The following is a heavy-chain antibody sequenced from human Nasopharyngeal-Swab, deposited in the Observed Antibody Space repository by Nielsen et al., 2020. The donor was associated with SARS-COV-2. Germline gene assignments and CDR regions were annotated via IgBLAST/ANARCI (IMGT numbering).Heavy chain of an antibody. CDR1: GGSISSDNYY. CDR3: ARAQWLRLDQ. V-gene: IGHV4-39*01. D-gene: IGHD5-12*01. CDR2: IYYRGNT. J-gene: IGHJ4*02. Sequence: SETLSLTCTVSGGSISSDNYYWGWIRQPPGKGLEWIGSIYYRGNTYYNPSLKSPVTISVDTSQNQFSLKLSSVTAADTAVYYCARAQWLRLDQWGQGTLVTVSS.